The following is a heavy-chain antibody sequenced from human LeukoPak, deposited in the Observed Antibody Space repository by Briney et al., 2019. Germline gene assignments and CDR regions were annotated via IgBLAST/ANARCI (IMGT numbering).Heavy chain of an antibody. D-gene: IGHD5-18*01. CDR1: GGSISSGGYS. CDR2: IYHSGST. CDR3: ARGEYSCGMDV. J-gene: IGHJ6*02. Sequence: SQALSLTCAVSGGSISSGGYSWSWIRQPPGKGLEWIGYIYHSGSTYYNPSLKSRVTISVDRSKNQFSLKLSSVTAADTAVYYCARGEYSCGMDVWGQGTTVTVSS. V-gene: IGHV4-30-2*01.